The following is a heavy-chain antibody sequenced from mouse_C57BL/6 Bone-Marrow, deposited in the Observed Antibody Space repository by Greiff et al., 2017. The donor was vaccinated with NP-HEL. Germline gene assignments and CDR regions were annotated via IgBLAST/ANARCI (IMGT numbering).Heavy chain of an antibody. CDR2: INPGSGGT. CDR3: ARSYSNYVDWYFDV. D-gene: IGHD2-5*01. Sequence: VQLQQSGAELVRPGTSVKVSCKASGYAFTNYLIEWVKQRPGQGLEWIGVINPGSGGTNYNEKFKGKATLTADKSSSTAYMQLSSLTSEDSAVYFCARSYSNYVDWYFDVWGTGTTVTVSS. J-gene: IGHJ1*03. V-gene: IGHV1-54*01. CDR1: GYAFTNYL.